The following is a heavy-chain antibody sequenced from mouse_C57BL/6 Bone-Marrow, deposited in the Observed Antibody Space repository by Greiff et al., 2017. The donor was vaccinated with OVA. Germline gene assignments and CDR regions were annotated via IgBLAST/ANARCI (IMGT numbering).Heavy chain of an antibody. V-gene: IGHV1-81*01. CDR2: IYPRSGNT. CDR1: GYTFTSYG. D-gene: IGHD1-1*01. J-gene: IGHJ2*01. CDR3: ARPDYYGSSFDY. Sequence: QVQLQQPGTELARPGASVKLSCKASGYTFTSYGISWVKQRTGQGLEWIGEIYPRSGNTYYNEKFKGKATLTADKSSSTAYMELRSLTSEDSAVYFCARPDYYGSSFDYWGQGTTLTVSS.